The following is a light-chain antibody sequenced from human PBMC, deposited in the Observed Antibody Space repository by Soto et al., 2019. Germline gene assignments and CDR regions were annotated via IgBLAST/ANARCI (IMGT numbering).Light chain of an antibody. Sequence: QSVLTQPASVSGSPGQWITISCTGTSSDVGSYNLVSWYQQHPGKAPKLMIYEDSKRPSGVSNRFFGSKSGNTASLTISGLQAEDEADYFCCSYARGSTLVFGGGTKLTVL. J-gene: IGLJ3*02. CDR3: CSYARGSTLV. CDR1: SSDVGSYNL. V-gene: IGLV2-23*01. CDR2: EDS.